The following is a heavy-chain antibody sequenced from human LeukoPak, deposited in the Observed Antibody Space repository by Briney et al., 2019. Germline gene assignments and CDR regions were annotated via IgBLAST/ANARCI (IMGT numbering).Heavy chain of an antibody. CDR2: MYSSGST. D-gene: IGHD6-13*01. V-gene: IGHV4-39*01. CDR1: GGSISSSSYY. CDR3: ARGNYYMDV. J-gene: IGHJ6*03. Sequence: SETLSLTCTVSGGSISSSSYYWGWIRQPPGKGLEWIGSMYSSGSTYYNPSLKSRVTISVDTSKNQFSLKLSSVTAADTAVYYCARGNYYMDVWGKGTTVTISS.